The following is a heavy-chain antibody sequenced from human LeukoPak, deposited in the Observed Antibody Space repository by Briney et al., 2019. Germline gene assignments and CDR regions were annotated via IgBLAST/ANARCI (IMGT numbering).Heavy chain of an antibody. CDR3: ASGQDIVVVVAATGAFDI. D-gene: IGHD2-15*01. CDR2: INHSGST. J-gene: IGHJ3*02. V-gene: IGHV4-34*01. CDR1: GGSFSGYY. Sequence: SETLSLTRAVYGGSFSGYYWSWLRQPPGKGLEWIGEINHSGSTNYNPSLKSRVTISVDTAKNQFSLKLTSEPAADTAMDYGASGQDIVVVVAATGAFDIWGQGMMVTVSS.